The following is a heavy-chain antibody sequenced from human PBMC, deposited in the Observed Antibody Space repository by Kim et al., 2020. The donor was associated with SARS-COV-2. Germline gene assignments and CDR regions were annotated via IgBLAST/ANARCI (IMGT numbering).Heavy chain of an antibody. CDR3: ARAIGYGDYVAFDY. V-gene: IGHV1-69*13. CDR1: GGTFSSYA. CDR2: IIPIFGTA. J-gene: IGHJ4*02. Sequence: SVKVSCKASGGTFSSYAISWVRQAPGQGLEWMGGIIPIFGTANYAQKFQGRVTITADESTSTAYMELSSLRSEDTAVYYCARAIGYGDYVAFDYWGQGTPVTVSS. D-gene: IGHD4-17*01.